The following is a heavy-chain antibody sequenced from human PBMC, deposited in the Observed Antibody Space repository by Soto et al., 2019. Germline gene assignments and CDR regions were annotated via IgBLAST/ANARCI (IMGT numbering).Heavy chain of an antibody. CDR3: ARAPYIAVAGTYYYYYGMDV. CDR1: GGSISSYY. Sequence: NPSETLSLTCTVSGGSISSYYWSWIRQPPGKGLEWIGYIYYSGSTNYNPSLKSRVTISVDTSKNQFSLKLSSVTAADTAVYYCARAPYIAVAGTYYYYYGMDVWGQGTTVTVSS. CDR2: IYYSGST. V-gene: IGHV4-59*01. D-gene: IGHD6-19*01. J-gene: IGHJ6*02.